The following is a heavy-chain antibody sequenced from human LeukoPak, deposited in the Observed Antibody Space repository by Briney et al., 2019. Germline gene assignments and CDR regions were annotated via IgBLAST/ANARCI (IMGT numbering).Heavy chain of an antibody. V-gene: IGHV1-8*01. J-gene: IGHJ3*02. CDR2: MDPRDNT. D-gene: IGHD1-1*01. CDR3: ARYTNDYGFDI. Sequence: ASVKVSCKASGHTSTNPDINWVRQATGKGLEWLGYMDPRDNTGYAQKFQGRLTMTRDTSINTAYMELSSLKSEDTAVYYCARYTNDYGFDIWGQGTMVTVSA. CDR1: GHTSTNPD.